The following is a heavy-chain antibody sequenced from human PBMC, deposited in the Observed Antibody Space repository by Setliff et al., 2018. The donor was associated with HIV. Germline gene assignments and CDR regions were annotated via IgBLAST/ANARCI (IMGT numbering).Heavy chain of an antibody. CDR2: IYHNGNT. CDR1: GGSTSSSSYY. J-gene: IGHJ3*02. Sequence: SETLSLTCTVAGGSTSSSSYYWGWIRQPPGMGLEWIASIYHNGNTYNNPSLKSRVTMSVDTSKNQFSLKLSSVTAADTAVYYCATSLITVPPDAFDIWGQGTMVTVSS. D-gene: IGHD4-4*01. CDR3: ATSLITVPPDAFDI. V-gene: IGHV4-39*07.